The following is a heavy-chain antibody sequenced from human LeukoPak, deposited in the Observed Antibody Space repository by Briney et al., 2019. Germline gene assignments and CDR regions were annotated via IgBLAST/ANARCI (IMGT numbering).Heavy chain of an antibody. V-gene: IGHV3-73*01. CDR1: GFNFSGSA. Sequence: PGGSLRLSCAAYGFNFSGSAIHWVRQASGKGLEWVGRIRSKSAGYVTVFAASVKGRFTISRDDSENMAYLQMNNLKSEDTAVYYCCRLSGISGATASVDNWGRGTLVTVSS. D-gene: IGHD1-20*01. CDR2: IRSKSAGYVT. J-gene: IGHJ4*02. CDR3: CRLSGISGATASVDN.